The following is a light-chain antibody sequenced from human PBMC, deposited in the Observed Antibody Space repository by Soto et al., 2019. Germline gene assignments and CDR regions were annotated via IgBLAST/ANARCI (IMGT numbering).Light chain of an antibody. J-gene: IGKJ1*01. Sequence: EIVMAQSPATLSVSPGERGTLSCRASQSVSGNLAWYRQKPGQAPRLLIYGASTRASGIPARFSGSGSGTEVKLTISSLQSEDFAVYSRQQYTNWHRSCGQGTKVEIK. CDR1: QSVSGN. V-gene: IGKV3-15*01. CDR3: QQYTNWHRS. CDR2: GAS.